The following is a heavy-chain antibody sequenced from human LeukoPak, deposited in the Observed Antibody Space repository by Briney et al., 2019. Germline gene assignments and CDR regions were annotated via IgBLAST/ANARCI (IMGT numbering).Heavy chain of an antibody. CDR2: ISSSGSTI. CDR1: GFTFSDYY. J-gene: IGHJ6*03. D-gene: IGHD3-3*01. CDR3: ARDFDFWSGYYYYMDV. Sequence: GGSLRLSCAASGFTFSDYYMSWIRQAPGKGLEWVSYISSSGSTIYYADSVKGRFTISRDNAKNSLYLQMNSLRAEDTAVYYCARDFDFWSGYYYYMDVWGKGTTVTVSS. V-gene: IGHV3-11*04.